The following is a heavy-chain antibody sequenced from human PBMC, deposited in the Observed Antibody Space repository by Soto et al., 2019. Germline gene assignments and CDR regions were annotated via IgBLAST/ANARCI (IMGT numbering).Heavy chain of an antibody. CDR3: SDWRAGGPVNLDH. Sequence: GGSLRLSCVVSGLSLNNYAIAWVRHAPGKGLEFVSTIDVLDGAWYSDSVRGRLAISRDVSRNTVYLQMSSLRVEDTAIYFCSDWRAGGPVNLDHWGPGTRVTVSS. J-gene: IGHJ4*02. CDR1: GLSLNNYA. V-gene: IGHV3-23*01. D-gene: IGHD2-15*01. CDR2: IDVLDGA.